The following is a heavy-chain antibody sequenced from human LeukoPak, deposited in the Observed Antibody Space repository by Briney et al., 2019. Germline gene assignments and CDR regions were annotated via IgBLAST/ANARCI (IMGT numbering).Heavy chain of an antibody. CDR1: GFTFNSYS. CDR3: AKDIGVGSCDGCLFDY. J-gene: IGHJ4*02. D-gene: IGHD2-15*01. Sequence: GGSLRLSCAASGFTFNSYSMNWVRQAPGKGLEWVSSISGSRSYIYYADSVKGRFTISRDNSKNTLYLQMNSLRTEDTALYYCAKDIGVGSCDGCLFDYWGQGTLVTVSS. CDR2: ISGSRSYI. V-gene: IGHV3-21*04.